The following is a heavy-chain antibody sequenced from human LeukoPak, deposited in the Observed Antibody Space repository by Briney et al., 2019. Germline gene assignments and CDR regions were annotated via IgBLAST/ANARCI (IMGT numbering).Heavy chain of an antibody. Sequence: ASGKVSCKAAGYTFTSYGISWVRQAPGQGLEWMGWISAYNGNTDYAQKLQGRVTMTTDTSTSTAYMELRSLRSDDTAVYYCARGAYRYDFLFDHWGQGTLVTVSS. J-gene: IGHJ4*02. V-gene: IGHV1-18*01. CDR2: ISAYNGNT. CDR1: GYTFTSYG. CDR3: ARGAYRYDFLFDH. D-gene: IGHD5-18*01.